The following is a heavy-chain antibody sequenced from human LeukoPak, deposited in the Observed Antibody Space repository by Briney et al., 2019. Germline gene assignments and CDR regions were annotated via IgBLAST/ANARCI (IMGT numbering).Heavy chain of an antibody. V-gene: IGHV3-7*03. CDR1: GFTVNSNY. J-gene: IGHJ4*02. CDR3: ARHGNRNFDC. Sequence: GGSLRLSCAASGFTVNSNYMSWVRQAPGKGLEWVANIHKDGSEKYHVDSLKGRFTISRDNAKNSLYLQMNSLRAEDTAVYYCARHGNRNFDCWGQGTLVTVSS. CDR2: IHKDGSEK. D-gene: IGHD1-26*01.